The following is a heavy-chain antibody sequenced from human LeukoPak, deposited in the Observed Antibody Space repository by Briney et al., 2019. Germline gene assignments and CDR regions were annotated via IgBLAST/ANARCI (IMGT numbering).Heavy chain of an antibody. CDR1: GYTFTDYY. CDR3: AKHLWFGDTGYFDS. J-gene: IGHJ4*02. CDR2: VKPDSGDT. D-gene: IGHD3-10*01. Sequence: ASVKVSCKASGYTFTDYYIQWLRQAPGQGPEWMGWVKPDSGDTYYAQKLQGRFTMTRDTSISTAFMELSMLTSAGTAVYYCAKHLWFGDTGYFDSWGQGTLVVVSS. V-gene: IGHV1-2*02.